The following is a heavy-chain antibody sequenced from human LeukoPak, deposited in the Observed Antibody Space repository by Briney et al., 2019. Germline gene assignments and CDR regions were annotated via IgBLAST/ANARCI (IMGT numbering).Heavy chain of an antibody. Sequence: PGGSLRLSCAASGFTFSSYSMNWVRQAPGKGLEWVSSISSSSYIYYADSVKGRFIISRDNAKNSLYLQMNSLRAEDTAVYYCARDKLGDIVVVPAATWDWYYGMDVWGKGTTVTVSS. CDR3: ARDKLGDIVVVPAATWDWYYGMDV. CDR2: ISSSSYI. D-gene: IGHD2-2*01. J-gene: IGHJ6*04. V-gene: IGHV3-21*01. CDR1: GFTFSSYS.